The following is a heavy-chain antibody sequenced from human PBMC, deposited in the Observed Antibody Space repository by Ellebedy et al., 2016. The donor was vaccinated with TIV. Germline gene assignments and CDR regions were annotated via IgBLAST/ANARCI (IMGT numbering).Heavy chain of an antibody. D-gene: IGHD6-13*01. J-gene: IGHJ4*02. CDR2: IYPGDSDT. Sequence: PGGSLRLSCKGSGYNFATYWIGWVRQMPGKGLEWMGIIYPGDSDTRYSPSFQGQVTISADKSITTAYLQWSSLKASDTAMYYCARYRSIAAGEFDYWGQGTLVTVSS. CDR1: GYNFATYW. CDR3: ARYRSIAAGEFDY. V-gene: IGHV5-51*01.